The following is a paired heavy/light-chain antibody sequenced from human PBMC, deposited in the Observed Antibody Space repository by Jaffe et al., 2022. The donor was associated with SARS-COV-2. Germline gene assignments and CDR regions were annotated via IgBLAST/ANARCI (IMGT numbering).Light chain of an antibody. CDR2: LGS. CDR1: QSLLHRNGYNY. J-gene: IGKJ1*01. Sequence: DIVMTQSPLSLPVTPGEPASISCRSSQSLLHRNGYNYLDWYLQKPGQSPQLLIYLGSNRASGVPDRFSGSGSGTDFTLKISRVEAEDVGVYYCMQVLQTPRTFGQGTKVEIK. CDR3: MQVLQTPRT. V-gene: IGKV2-28*01.
Heavy chain of an antibody. CDR3: ARHRGRGPRCDIDTCYVGYYGMGV. Sequence: QVQLQESGPGLVKPSQTLSLTCTVSDGSISSGVYNWNWIRQLPGKGLEWIGYISYNGSSYYNPSLRRRVTISVDTSKNQFSLKLNSVTAADTAVYYCARHRGRGPRCDIDTCYVGYYGMGVWGQGTTVIVSS. J-gene: IGHJ6*02. V-gene: IGHV4-31*03. D-gene: IGHD2-15*01. CDR2: ISYNGSS. CDR1: DGSISSGVYN.